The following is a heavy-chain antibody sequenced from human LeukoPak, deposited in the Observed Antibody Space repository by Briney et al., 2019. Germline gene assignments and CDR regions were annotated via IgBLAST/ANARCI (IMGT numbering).Heavy chain of an antibody. D-gene: IGHD1-26*01. J-gene: IGHJ4*02. CDR3: ATIYPTTSPPFDY. V-gene: IGHV5-51*01. Sequence: RESLKISCKGSGYSFTRYWIGWVRQMPGKGLEWMGIIYPSDSDTRYSPSFQGQVTISADKSISTAYLQWSSLKASDTAMYYCATIYPTTSPPFDYWGQGTLVTVSS. CDR1: GYSFTRYW. CDR2: IYPSDSDT.